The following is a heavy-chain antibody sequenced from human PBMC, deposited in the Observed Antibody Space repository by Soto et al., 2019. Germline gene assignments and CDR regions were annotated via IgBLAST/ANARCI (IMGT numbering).Heavy chain of an antibody. J-gene: IGHJ4*02. CDR3: ARSGSSSSSGTSRFDY. D-gene: IGHD6-6*01. Sequence: PSETLSLTCAVYGGSFSGYYWSWIRQPPGKGLEWIGEINHSGSTNYNPSLKSRVTISVDTSKNQFSLKLSSVTAADTAVYYCARSGSSSSSGTSRFDYCGQGTLVTVSS. V-gene: IGHV4-34*01. CDR1: GGSFSGYY. CDR2: INHSGST.